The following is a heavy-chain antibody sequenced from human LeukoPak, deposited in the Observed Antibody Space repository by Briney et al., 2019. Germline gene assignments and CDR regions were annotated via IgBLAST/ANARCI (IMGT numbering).Heavy chain of an antibody. D-gene: IGHD5-24*01. CDR2: IYSGGST. V-gene: IGHV3-66*02. Sequence: GGSLRLSCAASGFTVSSNYMSWVRQAPGKGLEGVSVIYSGGSTYYADSVKGRFTISRDNSKNTLYLQMNSLRAEDTAVYYCAREMATTPYYYYGMDVWGQGTTVTVSS. J-gene: IGHJ6*02. CDR1: GFTVSSNY. CDR3: AREMATTPYYYYGMDV.